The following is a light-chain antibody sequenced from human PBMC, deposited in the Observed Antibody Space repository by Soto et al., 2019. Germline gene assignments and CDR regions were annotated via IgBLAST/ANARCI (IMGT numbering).Light chain of an antibody. Sequence: EVVLTQSPATLSLSPGERATLSCRASESIGNYLAWYQQKLGQAPKLLIHDASHRAIGIPGRFSGDGSGTDFTLTISSLEPEDFAVYYWQWRSDWPPRLTFGGGTKVEIK. CDR1: ESIGNY. CDR2: DAS. V-gene: IGKV3-11*01. J-gene: IGKJ4*01. CDR3: QWRSDWPPRLT.